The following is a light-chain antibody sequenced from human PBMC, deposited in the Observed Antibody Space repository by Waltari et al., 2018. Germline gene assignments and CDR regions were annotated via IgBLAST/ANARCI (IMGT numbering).Light chain of an antibody. J-gene: IGLJ2*01. CDR3: SSYAGSSKGV. V-gene: IGLV2-23*02. Sequence: QSALTQPASVSGSPGQSITISCPGTSRDVGNYKRVSWYQQHPGKAPKLMIYAVSKRPSGVSDRFSGSKSGDMASLTISGLQPEDEAEYFCSSYAGSSKGVFGGGTKVTVL. CDR2: AVS. CDR1: SRDVGNYKR.